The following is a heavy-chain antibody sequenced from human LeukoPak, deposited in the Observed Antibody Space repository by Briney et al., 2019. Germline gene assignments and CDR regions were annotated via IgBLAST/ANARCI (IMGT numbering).Heavy chain of an antibody. CDR2: INPNSGGT. D-gene: IGHD3-22*01. V-gene: IGHV1-2*02. CDR3: AREYESSGYSYYGMDV. J-gene: IGHJ6*02. CDR1: GYTFTGYY. Sequence: ASVKVSCKASGYTFTGYYMHWVRQAPGKGLEWMGWINPNSGGTNYAQKFQGRVTMTRDTSISTAYMELSRLRSDDTAVYYCAREYESSGYSYYGMDVWGQGTTVTVSS.